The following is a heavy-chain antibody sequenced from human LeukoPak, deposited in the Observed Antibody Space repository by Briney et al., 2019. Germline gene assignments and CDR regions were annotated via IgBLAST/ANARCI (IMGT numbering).Heavy chain of an antibody. D-gene: IGHD2-15*01. CDR1: GFTFSSYG. CDR3: AKDYGVVAAPDY. V-gene: IGHV3-30*02. Sequence: PGGSLRLSCAASGFTFSSYGMHWVRQAPGKGLEWVAFIRYDGSNKYYADSVKGRFTISRDNSKNTLYLQMNSLRAEDTTVYYCAKDYGVVAAPDYWGQGTLVTVSS. J-gene: IGHJ4*02. CDR2: IRYDGSNK.